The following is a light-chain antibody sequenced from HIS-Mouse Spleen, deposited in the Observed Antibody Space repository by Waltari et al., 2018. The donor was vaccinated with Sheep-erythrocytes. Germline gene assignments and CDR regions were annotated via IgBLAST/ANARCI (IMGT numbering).Light chain of an antibody. CDR2: DVS. Sequence: QSALTQPRSVSGSPGQSVTISCTGTSSDVGGYNYVPWYQQHPSKAPKLMIYDVSTRPAGVPDCFSGSKSSNTASLTISGLQAEDDADYCCCSYAGSYNHVFATGTKVTVL. CDR3: CSYAGSYNHV. CDR1: SSDVGGYNY. V-gene: IGLV2-11*01. J-gene: IGLJ1*01.